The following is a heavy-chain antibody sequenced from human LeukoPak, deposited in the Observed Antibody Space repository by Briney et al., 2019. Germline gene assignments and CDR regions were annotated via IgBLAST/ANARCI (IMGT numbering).Heavy chain of an antibody. D-gene: IGHD2-2*01. CDR1: EFSVGSNY. J-gene: IGHJ5*02. CDR3: AKDRGVVVPAAMEGWFDP. CDR2: IYSGGST. Sequence: GGSLRLSCAASEFSVGSNYMTWVRQAPGKGLEWVSLIYSGGSTYYADSVKGRFTISRDNSKNTLYLQMNSLRAEDTAVYYCAKDRGVVVPAAMEGWFDPWGQGTLVTVSS. V-gene: IGHV3-66*01.